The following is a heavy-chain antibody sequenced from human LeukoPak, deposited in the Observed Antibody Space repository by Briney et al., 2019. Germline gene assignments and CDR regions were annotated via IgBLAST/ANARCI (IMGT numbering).Heavy chain of an antibody. Sequence: GGSLKLSCAASGFTFSDSAVHWVRQASGKGLEWVGRIRSKPQTYATAYAASVNGRFTIFRDDSKNTAFLQMNSLKTEDTAVYYCTCLEAMNANFDYWGQGTLVTVSS. CDR3: TCLEAMNANFDY. J-gene: IGHJ4*02. D-gene: IGHD5-12*01. V-gene: IGHV3-73*01. CDR2: IRSKPQTYAT. CDR1: GFTFSDSA.